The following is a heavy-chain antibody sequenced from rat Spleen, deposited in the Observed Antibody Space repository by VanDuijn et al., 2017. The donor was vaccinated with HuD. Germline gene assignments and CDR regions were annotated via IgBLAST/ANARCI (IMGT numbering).Heavy chain of an antibody. Sequence: EVQLVKSGGGLVQPGNSLKLSCAVSGFTFNDYAMAWVRQSPKKGLEWVATINYDGSSIYYRDSLKGRFTISRDNAKSTLYLQMDSLRSEDTATYYCARSVFDYWGQGVMVTVSS. CDR3: ARSVFDY. CDR2: INYDGSSI. V-gene: IGHV5-17*01. J-gene: IGHJ2*01. CDR1: GFTFNDYA.